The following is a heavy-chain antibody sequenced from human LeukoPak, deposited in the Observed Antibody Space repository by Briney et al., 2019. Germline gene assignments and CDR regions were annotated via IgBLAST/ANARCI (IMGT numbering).Heavy chain of an antibody. V-gene: IGHV3-23*01. CDR1: GSTFSGYA. D-gene: IGHD2-2*01. Sequence: QAGGSLRLSCAASGSTFSGYAMSWVRQAPGKGLEWVSAISGSGGSTYYADSVKGRFTISRDNSKNTLYLQMNSLRAEDTAVYYCAKAQIVVVPAATYYFDYWGQGTLVTVSS. J-gene: IGHJ4*02. CDR2: ISGSGGST. CDR3: AKAQIVVVPAATYYFDY.